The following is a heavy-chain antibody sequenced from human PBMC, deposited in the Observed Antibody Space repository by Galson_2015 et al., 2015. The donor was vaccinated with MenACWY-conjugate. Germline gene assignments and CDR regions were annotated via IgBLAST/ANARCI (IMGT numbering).Heavy chain of an antibody. CDR2: IYYSGST. V-gene: IGHV4-59*02. D-gene: IGHD2-21*01. CDR1: GGSVTSYY. Sequence: GTLSLTCTVSGGSVTSYYWSWIRQPPGKGLEWIGYIYYSGSTNYNPSLKGRVAISVDTSKNQFSLKLSSVTAADTAVYYCERYLWRSYYFDYWGQGTLVTVSS. CDR3: ERYLWRSYYFDY. J-gene: IGHJ4*02.